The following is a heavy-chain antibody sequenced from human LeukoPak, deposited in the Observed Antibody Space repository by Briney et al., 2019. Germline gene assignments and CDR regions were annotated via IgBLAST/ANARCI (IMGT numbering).Heavy chain of an antibody. CDR3: ARSSGDYDCSVNFDY. CDR1: GYTFTGYY. CDR2: INPNSGGT. D-gene: IGHD3-22*01. Sequence: ASVKVSCKASGYTFTGYYMHWVRQAPGQGLEWMGRINPNSGGTNYAQKFQGRVTMTRDTSISTAYMELSRLRSDDTAVYYCARSSGDYDCSVNFDYWGQGTLVTVSS. V-gene: IGHV1-2*06. J-gene: IGHJ4*02.